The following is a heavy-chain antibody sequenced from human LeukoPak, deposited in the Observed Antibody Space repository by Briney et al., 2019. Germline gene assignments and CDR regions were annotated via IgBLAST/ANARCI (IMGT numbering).Heavy chain of an antibody. Sequence: GGSLRLSCAASGFTFSSYEMNWVRQAPGKGLEWVSYISSSGSPIYYADSVKGRFTISRDNAKNSLYLQMNSLRAEDTAVYYCASLGPRMDVWGQGTTVTVSS. CDR2: ISSSGSPI. J-gene: IGHJ6*02. D-gene: IGHD3-16*01. CDR1: GFTFSSYE. V-gene: IGHV3-48*03. CDR3: ASLGPRMDV.